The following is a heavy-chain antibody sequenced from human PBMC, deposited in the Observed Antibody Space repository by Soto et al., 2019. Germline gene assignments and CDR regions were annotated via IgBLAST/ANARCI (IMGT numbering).Heavy chain of an antibody. V-gene: IGHV3-23*01. CDR3: AKDFGGYYYDSSGYSQPADY. Sequence: EVQLLESGGGLVQPGGSLRLSCAASGFTFSSYAMSWVRQAPGKGLEWVSAISGSGGSTYYVDSVKGRFTISRDNSKNTLYLQMNSLRAEDTAVYYCAKDFGGYYYDSSGYSQPADYWGQGTLVTVSS. D-gene: IGHD3-22*01. CDR2: ISGSGGST. J-gene: IGHJ4*02. CDR1: GFTFSSYA.